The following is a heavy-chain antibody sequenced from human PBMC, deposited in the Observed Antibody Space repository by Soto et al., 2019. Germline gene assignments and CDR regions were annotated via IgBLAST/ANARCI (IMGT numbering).Heavy chain of an antibody. CDR2: IYYSGST. J-gene: IGHJ4*02. CDR1: GGSISSGGYY. D-gene: IGHD2-2*01. CDR3: ARGRLVPAVNFAY. V-gene: IGHV4-30-2*01. Sequence: SETLSLTCTVSGGSISSGGYYWGWIRQHPGKGLEWIGYIYYSGSTYYNPSLKSRVTISVDRSKNQFSLKVSSVTAADTAVYYCARGRLVPAVNFAYWGQGALVTVSS.